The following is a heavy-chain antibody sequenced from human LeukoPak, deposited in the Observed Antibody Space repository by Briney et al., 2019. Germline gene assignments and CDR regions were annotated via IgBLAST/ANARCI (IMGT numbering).Heavy chain of an antibody. CDR1: GFTFSSYA. Sequence: GGSLRLSCAASGFTFSSYAMSWVRQAPGKGLEWVSAISGSGGSTYYADSVKGRFTISRDNSKNTLYLQMNSLRAEDTAVYYCANSGLPGHGQELNYGGRGTLVPVP. D-gene: IGHD3-9*01. CDR3: ANSGLPGHGQELNY. V-gene: IGHV3-23*01. CDR2: ISGSGGST. J-gene: IGHJ4*02.